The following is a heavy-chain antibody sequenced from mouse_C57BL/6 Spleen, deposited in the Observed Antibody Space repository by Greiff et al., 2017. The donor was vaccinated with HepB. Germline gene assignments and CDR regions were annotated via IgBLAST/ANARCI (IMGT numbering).Heavy chain of an antibody. J-gene: IGHJ1*03. CDR1: GYTFTSYW. D-gene: IGHD2-5*01. CDR2: IYPSDSET. CDR3: ARRSNAWYFDV. V-gene: IGHV1-61*01. Sequence: VQLQQPGAELVRPGSSVKLSCKASGYTFTSYWMDWVKQRPGQGLEWIGNIYPSDSETHYNQKFKDKATLTVDKSSSTAYMQLSSLTSEDSAVYYCARRSNAWYFDVWGTGTTVTVSS.